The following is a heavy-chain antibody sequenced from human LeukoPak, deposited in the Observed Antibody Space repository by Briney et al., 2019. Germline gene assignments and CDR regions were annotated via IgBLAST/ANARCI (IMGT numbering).Heavy chain of an antibody. CDR1: GGSISSTSYF. D-gene: IGHD1-26*01. J-gene: IGHJ4*02. V-gene: IGHV4-39*01. CDR2: ISYSGSM. CDR3: ARLPTELLAFDY. Sequence: SETLSLTCTVSGGSISSTSYFWGWIRQLLGKGLEWIATISYSGSMLYNPSLKSRVTISLDTSKNQFSLRLSSVTATDTAVYYCARLPTELLAFDYWGQGTLVTVSS.